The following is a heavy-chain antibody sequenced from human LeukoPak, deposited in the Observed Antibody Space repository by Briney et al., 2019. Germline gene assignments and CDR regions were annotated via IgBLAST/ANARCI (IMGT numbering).Heavy chain of an antibody. V-gene: IGHV3-48*03. CDR1: GFTFGDHG. CDR2: ISSSGRTM. D-gene: IGHD1-26*01. J-gene: IGHJ4*02. CDR3: ARDNYSGSRYFDH. Sequence: PGGSLRLSCTTSGFTFGDHGVSWFRQAPGKGLEWVSYISSSGRTMYYADSVKGRFTVSRDNAKNSLYLQMNSLRAEDTAIYYCARDNYSGSRYFDHWGQGTLVTVSS.